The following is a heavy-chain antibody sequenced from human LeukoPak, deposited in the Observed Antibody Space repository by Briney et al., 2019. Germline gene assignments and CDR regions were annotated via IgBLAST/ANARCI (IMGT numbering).Heavy chain of an antibody. CDR1: GYTLTELS. CDR3: ARSAGGGHTKRGYYFDY. V-gene: IGHV1-24*01. CDR2: FDPEDGET. D-gene: IGHD2-15*01. Sequence: ASVKVSCKVSGYTLTELSMHWVRQAPGKGLEWMEGFDPEDGETIYAQKFQGRVTMTEDTSTDTAYMELSSLRSEDTAVYYCARSAGGGHTKRGYYFDYWGQGTLVTVSS. J-gene: IGHJ4*02.